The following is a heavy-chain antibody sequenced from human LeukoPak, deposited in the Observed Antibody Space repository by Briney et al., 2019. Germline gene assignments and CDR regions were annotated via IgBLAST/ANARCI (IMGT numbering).Heavy chain of an antibody. D-gene: IGHD1-26*01. V-gene: IGHV1-69*13. CDR1: GGTFSSYA. Sequence: ASVKVSCKASGGTFSSYAISWVRQAPGQGLEWMGGIIPIFGTANYAQKFQGRVTITADESTSTAYMELSSLRSEDTAVYYCAQTLVGATTNLDYWGQGTLVTVSS. CDR3: AQTLVGATTNLDY. J-gene: IGHJ4*02. CDR2: IIPIFGTA.